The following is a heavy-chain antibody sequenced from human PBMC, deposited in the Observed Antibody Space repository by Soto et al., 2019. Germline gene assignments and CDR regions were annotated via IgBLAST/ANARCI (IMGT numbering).Heavy chain of an antibody. CDR3: AKDRRIVVMVYGGMEV. Sequence: GGSLRLSCVGSGFTFRSYGMHWVRQAPGKGLEWVALISHDGSNKYYADSVKGRFTISRDNSNNTLHLQMNSLRAEDTAVYYCAKDRRIVVMVYGGMEVWGQGTTVTVSS. J-gene: IGHJ6*02. V-gene: IGHV3-30*18. D-gene: IGHD2-8*01. CDR2: ISHDGSNK. CDR1: GFTFRSYG.